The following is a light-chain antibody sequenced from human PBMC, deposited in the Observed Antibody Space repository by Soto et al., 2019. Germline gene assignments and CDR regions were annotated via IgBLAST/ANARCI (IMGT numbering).Light chain of an antibody. CDR1: QSLNRW. Sequence: STTSQSPSSLSASVGDRVTIPCRASQSLNRWLAWYQQKPGKAPKLLIYDASSLQSGVPSRFSGSGSGTEFALTISSLQPDDFATYYCLLDFSYFWAFAQGTKVDIK. J-gene: IGKJ1*01. CDR2: DAS. V-gene: IGKV1-5*01. CDR3: LLDFSYFWA.